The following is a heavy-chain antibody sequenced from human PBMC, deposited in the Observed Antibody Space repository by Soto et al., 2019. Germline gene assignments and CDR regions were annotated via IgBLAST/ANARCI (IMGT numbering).Heavy chain of an antibody. D-gene: IGHD2-2*01. CDR2: ISAYNGST. CDR1: GYTFTSYG. Sequence: ASVKVSCKASGYTFTSYGISWVRQAPGQGLEWMGWISAYNGSTNYAQKLQGRVTMTTDTSTSTAYMELRSLRSDDTAVYYCAREYIVVVPAAYYYYYGMDVWGQGTTVTVSS. J-gene: IGHJ6*02. CDR3: AREYIVVVPAAYYYYYGMDV. V-gene: IGHV1-18*04.